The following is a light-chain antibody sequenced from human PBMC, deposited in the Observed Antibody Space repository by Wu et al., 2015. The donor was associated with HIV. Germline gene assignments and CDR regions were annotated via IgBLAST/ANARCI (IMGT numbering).Light chain of an antibody. CDR3: QKSGNLPVT. CDR1: QDISNY. Sequence: DIQMTQSPSSLSASVGDRVTIICQASQDISNYLTWYQQKPGKAPKLLIYDAYNLQTGVPSRFSASGSGTDFTLTISSLQPEDIATYYCQKSGNLPVTFGQGTKLEIK. J-gene: IGKJ2*01. V-gene: IGKV1-33*01. CDR2: DAY.